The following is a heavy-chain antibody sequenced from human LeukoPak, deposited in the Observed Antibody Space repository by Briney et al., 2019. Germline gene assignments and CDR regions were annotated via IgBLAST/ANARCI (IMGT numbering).Heavy chain of an antibody. D-gene: IGHD3-3*01. J-gene: IGHJ4*02. CDR1: GFTFSSYS. CDR2: ISSSSSCI. V-gene: IGHV3-21*01. Sequence: PGGSLRLSCAASGFTFSSYSMNWVRQAPGKGLEWVSSISSSSSCIYYTDSVKGRFTISRDNAKNSLYLQMNSLRAEDTAVYYCARGSRITIFGVVSFDYWGQGTLVTVSS. CDR3: ARGSRITIFGVVSFDY.